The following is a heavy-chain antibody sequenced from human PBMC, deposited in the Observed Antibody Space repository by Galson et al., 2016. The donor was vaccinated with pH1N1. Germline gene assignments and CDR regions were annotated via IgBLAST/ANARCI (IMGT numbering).Heavy chain of an antibody. CDR3: TRDGSDWSNNIDF. J-gene: IGHJ4*02. V-gene: IGHV3-21*06. CDR1: GFTFNYYS. CDR2: ISSGGTDA. Sequence: SLRLSCAASGFTFNYYSMNWVRQAPGKGLEWVSSISSGGTDAYYLDSVKGRFTISRDNARNTLYLQMNSLRAEDTAVYYCTRDGSDWSNNIDFWGQGILVTVSS. D-gene: IGHD3-9*01.